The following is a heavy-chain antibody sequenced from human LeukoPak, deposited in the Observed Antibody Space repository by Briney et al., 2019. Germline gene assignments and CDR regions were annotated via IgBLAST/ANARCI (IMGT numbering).Heavy chain of an antibody. CDR3: ARVQGYYYGSGSYPDY. V-gene: IGHV1-46*01. CDR1: GYTFTSYY. D-gene: IGHD3-10*01. J-gene: IGHJ4*02. CDR2: INPSGGST. Sequence: ASVKVSCKASGYTFTSYYMHWVRQAPGQGLEWMGIINPSGGSTSYAQKFQGGVTMTRDMSTSTVYMELSSLRSDDTAVYYCARVQGYYYGSGSYPDYWGQGTLVTVSS.